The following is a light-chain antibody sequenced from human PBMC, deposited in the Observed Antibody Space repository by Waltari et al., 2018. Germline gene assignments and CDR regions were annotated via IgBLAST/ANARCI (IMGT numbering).Light chain of an antibody. J-gene: IGKJ2*01. Sequence: EIVMAQSPASLSVSPGERAIFYCRASQSVTTNVAWYQQKPGQPPRLLIYGASTRATDIPARFSGSGSGTEFTLTITSPQSEDVGVYYCHQYNDGPPFNFGQGTKLEIK. CDR3: HQYNDGPPFN. CDR2: GAS. CDR1: QSVTTN. V-gene: IGKV3-15*01.